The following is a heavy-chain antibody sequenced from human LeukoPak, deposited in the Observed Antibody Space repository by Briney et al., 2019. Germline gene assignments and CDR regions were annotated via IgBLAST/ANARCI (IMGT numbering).Heavy chain of an antibody. D-gene: IGHD1-26*01. CDR2: ISAYNGNT. V-gene: IGHV1-18*01. CDR3: ARDGLSGSYNNFDY. Sequence: GASVKVSCKASGYTFTSYGISWVRQAPGQGLEWMGWISAYNGNTNYAQKFQGRVTMTRDTSISTAYMELSRLRSDDTAVYYCARDGLSGSYNNFDYWGQGTLVTVSS. J-gene: IGHJ4*02. CDR1: GYTFTSYG.